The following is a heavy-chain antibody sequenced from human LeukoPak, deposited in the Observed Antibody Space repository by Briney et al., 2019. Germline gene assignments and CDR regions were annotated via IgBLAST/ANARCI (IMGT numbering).Heavy chain of an antibody. CDR2: IYYSGST. J-gene: IGHJ6*03. D-gene: IGHD6-13*01. CDR3: ARDKSSSWYAIRNYYYYYMDV. Sequence: PSETLSLTCTVSGDSFSYFYWSWIRQPPGKGLEWIGYIYYSGSTNYNPSLKSRVTISVDTSKNQFSLKLSSVTAADTAVYYCARDKSSSWYAIRNYYYYYMDVWGKGTTVTISS. V-gene: IGHV4-59*01. CDR1: GDSFSYFY.